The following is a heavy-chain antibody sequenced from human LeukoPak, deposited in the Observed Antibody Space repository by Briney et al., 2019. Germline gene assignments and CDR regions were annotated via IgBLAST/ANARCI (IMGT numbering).Heavy chain of an antibody. D-gene: IGHD6-19*01. CDR1: GFTFSSYA. Sequence: GGSLRLSCAASGFTFSSYAMHWVRQAPGKGLEWVAVISYDGSNKYYADSVKGRFTISRDNSKNTLYLQMSSLRAEDTAVYYCAREEFVGQWLVEAPFDYWGQGTLVTVSS. J-gene: IGHJ4*02. CDR2: ISYDGSNK. CDR3: AREEFVGQWLVEAPFDY. V-gene: IGHV3-30*04.